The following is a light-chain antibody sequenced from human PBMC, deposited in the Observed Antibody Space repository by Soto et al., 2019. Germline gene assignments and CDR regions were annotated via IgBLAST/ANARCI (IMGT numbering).Light chain of an antibody. CDR2: KAS. V-gene: IGKV1-5*03. CDR1: QSISSW. J-gene: IGKJ2*01. Sequence: DIPMTQSPSTLSASVGDRVTITCRASQSISSWLAWYQQKPGKAPKLLIYKASSLESGVPSRFSGSGSGTEFTLTISSLQPDDFATYYCQQYNSSPETFGQGTKLEIK. CDR3: QQYNSSPET.